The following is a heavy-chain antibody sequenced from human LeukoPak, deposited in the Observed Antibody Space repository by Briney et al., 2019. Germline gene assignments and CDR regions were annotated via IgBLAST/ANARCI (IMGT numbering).Heavy chain of an antibody. CDR2: IYHSGST. V-gene: IGHV4-38-2*02. CDR1: GYSISSGYY. Sequence: PSETLSLTCTVSGYSISSGYYWGWIRQPPGKGLEWIGSIYHSGSTDYNPSLKSRVTISVDTSKNQFSLKLNSVTAADTAVYYCARESYYDSSGYSHDAFDIWGQGTMVTVSS. D-gene: IGHD3-22*01. J-gene: IGHJ3*02. CDR3: ARESYYDSSGYSHDAFDI.